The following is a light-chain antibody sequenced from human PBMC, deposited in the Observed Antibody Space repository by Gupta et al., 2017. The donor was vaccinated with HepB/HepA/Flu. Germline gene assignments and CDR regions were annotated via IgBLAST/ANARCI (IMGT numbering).Light chain of an antibody. CDR2: WAS. Sequence: DIVMTQFPDSLAVSLGERATINCKSSQNILFSSNNNNYLAWYQQKPGQPPKLLFSWASNRASGVPDRFSGGGSGTDFTLTISSLQAEDVAIYFCQQDDSTPHTFGGGTKVEI. CDR1: QNILFSSNNNNY. J-gene: IGKJ4*01. V-gene: IGKV4-1*01. CDR3: QQDDSTPHT.